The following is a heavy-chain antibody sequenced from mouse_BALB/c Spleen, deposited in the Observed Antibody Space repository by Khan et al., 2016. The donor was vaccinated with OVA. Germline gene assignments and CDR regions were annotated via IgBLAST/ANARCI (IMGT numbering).Heavy chain of an antibody. V-gene: IGHV9-3-1*01. J-gene: IGHJ1*01. D-gene: IGHD6-1*01. Sequence: QIQSVQSGPELKKPGETVKISCKASGYTFTNYGMNWVKQAPGKGLKWMGWINTYTGEPTYADDFKGRFAFSLETSANTAYLQINTLKNEDTATYFCARSASYWFFDVWGAGTTVTVSS. CDR3: ARSASYWFFDV. CDR1: GYTFTNYG. CDR2: INTYTGEP.